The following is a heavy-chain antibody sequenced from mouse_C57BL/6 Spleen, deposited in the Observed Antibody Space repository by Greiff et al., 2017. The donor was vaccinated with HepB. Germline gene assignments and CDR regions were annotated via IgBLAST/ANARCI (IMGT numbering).Heavy chain of an antibody. CDR1: GYTFTSYW. CDR3: ARRGTVVAPYFDY. J-gene: IGHJ2*01. CDR2: IYPGSGST. V-gene: IGHV1-55*01. Sequence: QVQLQQPGAELVKPGASVKMSCKASGYTFTSYWITWVKQRPGQGLEWIGDIYPGSGSTNYNEKFKSKATLTVDTSSSTDYMQLSSLTSEDSAVYYCARRGTVVAPYFDYWGQGTTLTVSS. D-gene: IGHD1-1*01.